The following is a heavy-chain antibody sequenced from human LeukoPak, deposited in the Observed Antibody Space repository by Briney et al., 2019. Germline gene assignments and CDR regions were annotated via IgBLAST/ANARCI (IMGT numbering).Heavy chain of an antibody. Sequence: SETLSLTCTVSGDSIYSGSYYWGWIRQPPGKGLEWIGSIYYSGSTYYNPSLKSRVTISIDTSKNQFSLKLSSVTAADTAVYYCARVSAAAAGFYFDYWGQGTLVTVSS. V-gene: IGHV4-39*07. D-gene: IGHD6-13*01. CDR2: IYYSGST. J-gene: IGHJ4*02. CDR3: ARVSAAAAGFYFDY. CDR1: GDSIYSGSYY.